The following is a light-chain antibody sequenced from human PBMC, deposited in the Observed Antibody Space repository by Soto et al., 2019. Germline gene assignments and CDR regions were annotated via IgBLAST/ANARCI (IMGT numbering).Light chain of an antibody. V-gene: IGKV3-15*01. J-gene: IGKJ2*01. CDR3: QQYNNWPWYT. CDR1: QSVSSN. CDR2: GAS. Sequence: EIVMTQSPATLSVSLGERATLSCRASQSVSSNLAWYQQKPGQAPRLLIYGASTRATGIPARFSGSGSGTECTLTISSLQSEDFAVYYCQQYNNWPWYTFGQGTKLEIK.